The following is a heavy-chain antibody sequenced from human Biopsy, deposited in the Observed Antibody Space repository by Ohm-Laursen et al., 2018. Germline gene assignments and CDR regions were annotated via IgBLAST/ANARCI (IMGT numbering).Heavy chain of an antibody. V-gene: IGHV1-69*04. D-gene: IGHD3-10*01. CDR3: ASGDIGGIGLDV. J-gene: IGHJ6*02. CDR1: GDTFTTSA. Sequence: SVTPSCKASGDTFTTSAISWVRQVPGQGLDWMGRIIPILGTVGYGQNFQGRVTIRADTSTTFLELTSLRYDDTAVYYCASGDIGGIGLDVWGLGTTVTVSS. CDR2: IIPILGTV.